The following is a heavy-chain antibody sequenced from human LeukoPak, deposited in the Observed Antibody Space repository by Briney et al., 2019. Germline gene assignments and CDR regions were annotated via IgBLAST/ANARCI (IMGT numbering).Heavy chain of an antibody. Sequence: GGSLRLSCAASGFTFSSYEMNWVRQAPGKGLEWVSYISSSVSTIYYADSVKGRFTISRDNAKNSLYLQMNSLRAEDTAVYYCARSGSSGWYFDYWGQGTLVTVSS. V-gene: IGHV3-48*03. CDR2: ISSSVSTI. CDR3: ARSGSSGWYFDY. J-gene: IGHJ4*02. D-gene: IGHD6-19*01. CDR1: GFTFSSYE.